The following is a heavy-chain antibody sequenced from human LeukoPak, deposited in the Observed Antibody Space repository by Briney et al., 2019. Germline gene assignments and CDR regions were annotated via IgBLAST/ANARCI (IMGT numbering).Heavy chain of an antibody. D-gene: IGHD6-19*01. CDR2: IYYSGST. V-gene: IGHV4-59*01. CDR3: AREGMAVGFARFPIFNY. J-gene: IGHJ4*02. Sequence: SETLSLTCTVSGGSLSSYYWSWIRQPPGRGLEWIGDIYYSGSTNYNPSLTSRVTISVDTSKNQFSLRLTSVTAADTAVYYCAREGMAVGFARFPIFNYWGQGTLVTVSS. CDR1: GGSLSSYY.